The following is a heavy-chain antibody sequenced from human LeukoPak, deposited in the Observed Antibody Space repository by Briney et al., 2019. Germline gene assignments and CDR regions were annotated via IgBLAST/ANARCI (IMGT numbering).Heavy chain of an antibody. CDR1: GYTFTSYD. CDR3: ARQRRGYSGYDPRWPDY. Sequence: ASVKVSCKASGYTFTSYDINWVRQATGQGLEWMGWMNPNSGNTGYAQKFQGRVTMTRNTSISTAYMGLSSLRSEDTAVYYCARQRRGYSGYDPRWPDYWGQGTLVTVSS. CDR2: MNPNSGNT. J-gene: IGHJ4*02. V-gene: IGHV1-8*01. D-gene: IGHD5-12*01.